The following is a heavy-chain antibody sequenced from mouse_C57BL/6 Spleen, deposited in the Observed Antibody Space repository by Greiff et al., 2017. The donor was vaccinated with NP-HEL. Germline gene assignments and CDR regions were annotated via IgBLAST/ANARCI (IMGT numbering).Heavy chain of an antibody. Sequence: QVQLQQPGAELVKPGASVKMSCKASGYTFTSYWITWVKQRPGQGLEWIGDIYPGSGSTNYNEKFKSKATLTVDTSSSTAYMQLSSLTSEDSAVYYCARVIYYDYDAYYYAMDYWGQGTSVTVSS. CDR2: IYPGSGST. V-gene: IGHV1-55*01. CDR3: ARVIYYDYDAYYYAMDY. J-gene: IGHJ4*01. D-gene: IGHD2-4*01. CDR1: GYTFTSYW.